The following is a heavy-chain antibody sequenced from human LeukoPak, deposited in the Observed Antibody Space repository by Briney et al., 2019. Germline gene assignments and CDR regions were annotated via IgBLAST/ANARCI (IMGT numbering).Heavy chain of an antibody. J-gene: IGHJ3*02. CDR1: GFTFSSYW. V-gene: IGHV3-7*03. CDR3: ASYYGSGSRRAFDI. D-gene: IGHD3-10*01. CDR2: IKQDGNEK. Sequence: GGSLRLSCAASGFTFSSYWMSWVRQAPGKGLEWVANIKQDGNEKYYVDSVKGRFTISRDNAKNSLYLQMNSLRAEDTAVYYCASYYGSGSRRAFDIWGQGTMVTVSS.